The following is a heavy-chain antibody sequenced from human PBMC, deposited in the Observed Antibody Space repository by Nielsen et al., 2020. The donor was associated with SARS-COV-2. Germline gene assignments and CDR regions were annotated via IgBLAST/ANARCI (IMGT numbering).Heavy chain of an antibody. CDR1: GVSISSGDYY. V-gene: IGHV4-31*03. Sequence: SETLSLTCIVSGVSISSGDYYWSWIRQHPGKGLEWIGYIYYSGSTYYNPSLRSRGTISLDTSKNHFSLKLSSVTAADTAMYYCANGGRVLSSLDYWGQGILVTVSS. D-gene: IGHD3-16*01. J-gene: IGHJ4*02. CDR2: IYYSGST. CDR3: ANGGRVLSSLDY.